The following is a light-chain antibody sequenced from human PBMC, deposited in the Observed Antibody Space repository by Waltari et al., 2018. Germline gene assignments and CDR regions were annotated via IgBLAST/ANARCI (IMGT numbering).Light chain of an antibody. V-gene: IGLV2-14*03. J-gene: IGLJ1*01. CDR1: SSAVGGHNY. Sequence: QSALTQPASVSGSPGQSITISCPGTSSAVGGHNYVSWYQQHPGKAPKLMISDVSNRPSGVSNRFSGSKSGYTASLTISGLQAEDEADYYCGSYTTSSTYAFGTGTKVTVL. CDR3: GSYTTSSTYA. CDR2: DVS.